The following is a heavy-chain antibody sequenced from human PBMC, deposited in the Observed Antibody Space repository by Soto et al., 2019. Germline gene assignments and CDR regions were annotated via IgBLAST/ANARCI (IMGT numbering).Heavy chain of an antibody. CDR2: IDPSDSYT. CDR1: GYSFTSYW. J-gene: IGHJ6*02. V-gene: IGHV5-10-1*01. CDR3: ASPLQGRAGYYYGMDV. Sequence: PGESLKISCKGSGYSFTSYWISWVRQMPGKGLEWMGRIDPSDSYTNYSPSFQGHVTISADKSISTAYLQWSSLKASDTAMYYCASPLQGRAGYYYGMDVWGQGTTVTVSS.